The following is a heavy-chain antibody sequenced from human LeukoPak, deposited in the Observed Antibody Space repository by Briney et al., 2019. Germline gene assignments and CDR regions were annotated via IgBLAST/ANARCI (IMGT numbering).Heavy chain of an antibody. D-gene: IGHD6-6*01. CDR3: ARRALYSTSKNPYYFDY. Sequence: GESLKISCKGSGYTFTNHWISWVRQMPGKGLEWMGKIDPSDSYTNYSPSFQGHVTISADKSISTAYLQWSSLRASDTAMYYCARRALYSTSKNPYYFDYWGQGTLVTVSS. J-gene: IGHJ4*02. CDR1: GYTFTNHW. CDR2: IDPSDSYT. V-gene: IGHV5-10-1*01.